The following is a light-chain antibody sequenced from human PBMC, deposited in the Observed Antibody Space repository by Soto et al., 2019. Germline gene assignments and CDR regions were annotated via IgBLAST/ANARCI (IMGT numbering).Light chain of an antibody. Sequence: EVLLTQSPATLSLSPGETATLFCRASQSVTTYLAWYQQKPGQPPRLLIYDASNRATGIPARFSGSGSGTDFTLTLSSLEPEDFAVYSCEQRSNWPPAITCGQGTRLEIK. V-gene: IGKV3-11*01. J-gene: IGKJ5*01. CDR3: EQRSNWPPAIT. CDR2: DAS. CDR1: QSVTTY.